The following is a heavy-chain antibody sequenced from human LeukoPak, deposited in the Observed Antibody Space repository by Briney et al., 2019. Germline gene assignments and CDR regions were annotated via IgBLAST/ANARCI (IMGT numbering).Heavy chain of an antibody. J-gene: IGHJ6*02. V-gene: IGHV4-61*01. CDR1: GGSVSSGSYY. D-gene: IGHD3-3*01. CDR3: ARHQGDYDFWSGYFPRRGMDV. CDR2: IYHSGST. Sequence: SETLPLTCTVSGGSVSSGSYYWSWIRQPPGKGLEWIGYIYHSGSTNYNPSLKSRVTISVDTSKNQFSLKLSSVTAADTAVYYCARHQGDYDFWSGYFPRRGMDVWGQGTTVTVSS.